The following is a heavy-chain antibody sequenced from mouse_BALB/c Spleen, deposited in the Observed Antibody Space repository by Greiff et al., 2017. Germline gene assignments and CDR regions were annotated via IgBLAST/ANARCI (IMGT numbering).Heavy chain of an antibody. CDR2: INPSTGYT. Sequence: QVQLQQSGAELAKPGASVKMSCKASGYTFTSYWMHWVKQRPGQGLEWIGYINPSTGYTEYNQKFKDKATLTADKSSSTAYMQLSSLTSEDSAVYSCASPIPTVGYWGQGTTLTVSS. D-gene: IGHD1-1*01. CDR3: ASPIPTVGY. J-gene: IGHJ2*01. V-gene: IGHV1-7*01. CDR1: GYTFTSYW.